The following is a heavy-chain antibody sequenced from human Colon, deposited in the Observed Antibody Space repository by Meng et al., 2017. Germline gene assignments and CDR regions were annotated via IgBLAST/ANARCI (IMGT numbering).Heavy chain of an antibody. D-gene: IGHD4-17*01. Sequence: QVQLQLGGAGLLKPSETLSLTCAVSGGSFSCFYWSWIRQPPGKGLEWIGEIDHFGISNYNSSLKGRLTMSVDTSKKLISLTLTSVTAADTAVYYCATGLRHGDWFDPWGPGTLVTVSS. J-gene: IGHJ5*02. CDR2: IDHFGIS. CDR3: ATGLRHGDWFDP. V-gene: IGHV4-34*02. CDR1: GGSFSCFY.